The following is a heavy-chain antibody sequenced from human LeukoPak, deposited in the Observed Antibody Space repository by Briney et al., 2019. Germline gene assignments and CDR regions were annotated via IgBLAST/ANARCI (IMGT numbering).Heavy chain of an antibody. CDR3: ARGPPGSYLGY. J-gene: IGHJ4*02. CDR2: INPNSGGT. CDR1: GYTFTAYY. D-gene: IGHD3-16*02. Sequence: GASVKVSCKASGYTFTAYYLHWVRQAPGQGLEWMGWINPNSGGTNYAQKFKGWVTLTRDTSINTTYMELSRLASDVTAVYFCARGPPGSYLGYWGQGTLVTVSS. V-gene: IGHV1-2*04.